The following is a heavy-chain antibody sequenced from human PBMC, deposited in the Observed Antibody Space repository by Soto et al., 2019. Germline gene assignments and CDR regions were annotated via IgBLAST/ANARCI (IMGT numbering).Heavy chain of an antibody. CDR3: ARGERATTGY. CDR2: INPDGSST. CDR1: GFIFSSYW. D-gene: IGHD1-1*01. J-gene: IGHJ4*02. V-gene: IGHV3-74*01. Sequence: EAQLVESGGGLVQPGGSLRLSCAASGFIFSSYWMHWVRQAPGKGLVWLSRINPDGSSTNYVDSVKGRFTISRDNAKNMLYLQMNSLRGEDTAVYYCARGERATTGYWGQGTLVTVSS.